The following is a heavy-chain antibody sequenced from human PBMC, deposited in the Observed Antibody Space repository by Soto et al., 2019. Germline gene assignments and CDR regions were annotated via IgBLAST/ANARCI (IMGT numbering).Heavy chain of an antibody. CDR3: ARTLVGIPVWDY. CDR1: GFAFSSYA. Sequence: PGGSLRLSCAASGFAFSSYAMSWVRQAPGKGLEWVSGISGSGGITYYADSLKGRFTISRDNAKNSLYLQMNSLRVEDTAVYYCARTLVGIPVWDYWGQGTLVTVSS. D-gene: IGHD3-9*01. V-gene: IGHV3-23*01. J-gene: IGHJ4*02. CDR2: ISGSGGIT.